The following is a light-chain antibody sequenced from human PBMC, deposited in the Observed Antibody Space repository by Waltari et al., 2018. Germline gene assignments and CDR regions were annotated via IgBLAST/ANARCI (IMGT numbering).Light chain of an antibody. V-gene: IGKV3-20*01. CDR3: QQYVSLPAT. J-gene: IGKJ1*01. CDR1: QSVSKY. Sequence: EIVLTQSPGTLSLSPGDRAILSYRASQSVSKYLAWYQQKPGQAPRLLIFGASSRATGIPDRFSGSGSGTDLSLTISRVEPEDFAVYYCQQYVSLPATFGQGTKVEIE. CDR2: GAS.